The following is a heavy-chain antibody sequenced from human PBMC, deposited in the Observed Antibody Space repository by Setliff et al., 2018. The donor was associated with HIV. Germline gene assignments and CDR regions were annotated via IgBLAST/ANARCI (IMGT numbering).Heavy chain of an antibody. Sequence: ASVKVSCKTSGDKFGSFDINWVRQASGQGLEWVGWVYASTGHTAYARKFEGRVTMTWDPSTGIGYMELNSLRADDTAVYYCARGIDILVKMGVYYHYMDVWGKGTTVTVSS. D-gene: IGHD2-15*01. CDR1: GDKFGSFD. V-gene: IGHV1-8*01. CDR3: ARGIDILVKMGVYYHYMDV. CDR2: VYASTGHT. J-gene: IGHJ6*03.